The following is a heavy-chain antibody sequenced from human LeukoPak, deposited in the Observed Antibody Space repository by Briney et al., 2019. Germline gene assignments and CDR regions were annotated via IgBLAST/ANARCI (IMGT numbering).Heavy chain of an antibody. CDR1: GFTFSSYS. CDR3: ARVGGSYFLFDY. J-gene: IGHJ4*02. D-gene: IGHD1-26*01. Sequence: PGGSLRLSCAASGFTFSSYSMNWVRQAPGKGLEWVSSITSSSSYIYYADSVKGRFTISRDNSKNTLYLQMNSLRAEDTAVYYCARVGGSYFLFDYWGQGTLVTVSS. CDR2: ITSSSSYI. V-gene: IGHV3-21*01.